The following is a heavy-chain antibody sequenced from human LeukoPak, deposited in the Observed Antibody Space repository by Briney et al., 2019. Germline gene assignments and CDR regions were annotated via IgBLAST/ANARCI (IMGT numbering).Heavy chain of an antibody. Sequence: PGGSLRLSCAASGFTFDDYGMSWVRQDPGKGLEWVSGINWDGVSTGYADSVKGRFTISRDNDKNSLYLQMNSLRAEDTALYYCARGTYDGYFDYWGQGTLVTVSS. J-gene: IGHJ4*02. CDR3: ARGTYDGYFDY. CDR2: INWDGVST. V-gene: IGHV3-20*04. D-gene: IGHD3-3*01. CDR1: GFTFDDYG.